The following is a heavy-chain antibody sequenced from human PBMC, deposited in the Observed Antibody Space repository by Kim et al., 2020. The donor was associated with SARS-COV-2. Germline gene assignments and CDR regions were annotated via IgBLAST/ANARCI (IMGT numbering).Heavy chain of an antibody. J-gene: IGHJ4*02. D-gene: IGHD1-1*01. V-gene: IGHV4-59*01. CDR3: ARDFWNDGYFDY. Sequence: NYTPSLKSRVTISVDTSKNQFSLKLSSVTAADTAVYYCARDFWNDGYFDYWGQGTLVTVSS.